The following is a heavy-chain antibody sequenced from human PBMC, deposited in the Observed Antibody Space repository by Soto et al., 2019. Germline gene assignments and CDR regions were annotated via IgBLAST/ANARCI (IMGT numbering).Heavy chain of an antibody. Sequence: GALRLSCAASGFTFSSYAMSWVRQAPGKGLEWVSAISGSGGSTYYADSVKGRFTISRDNSKNTLYLQMNSLRAEDTAVYYCAKRGYYDFWSGREYYYYGMDVWGQGTTVTVSS. CDR2: ISGSGGST. V-gene: IGHV3-23*01. CDR1: GFTFSSYA. CDR3: AKRGYYDFWSGREYYYYGMDV. D-gene: IGHD3-3*01. J-gene: IGHJ6*02.